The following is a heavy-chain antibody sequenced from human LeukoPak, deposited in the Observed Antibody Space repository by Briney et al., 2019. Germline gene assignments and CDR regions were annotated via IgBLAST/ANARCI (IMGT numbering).Heavy chain of an antibody. CDR1: GYTFTSYG. J-gene: IGHJ4*02. V-gene: IGHV1-18*01. D-gene: IGHD3-22*01. Sequence: ASVTVSCTASGYTFTSYGISWVRQAPGQGLEWMGWISAYNGNTNYAQKLQGRVTMTTDTSTSTAYMEVRSLRSDDTAVYYCARDRGNYYDSSGYFPFDYWGQGTLVTVSS. CDR3: ARDRGNYYDSSGYFPFDY. CDR2: ISAYNGNT.